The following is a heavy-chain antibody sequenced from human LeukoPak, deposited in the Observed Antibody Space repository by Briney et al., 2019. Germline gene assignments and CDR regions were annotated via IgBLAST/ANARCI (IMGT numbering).Heavy chain of an antibody. CDR2: IYSNVNT. V-gene: IGHV4-59*01. CDR3: ARAGSYRNYGHI. D-gene: IGHD3-16*02. Sequence: SETLSLTCTVSGGSINNYYWNWIRQPPGKGLGWIGYIYSNVNTNYNPSLKSRVTISVDTSNNQFSLKLSSVTAADTAVYYCARAGSYRNYGHIWGQGTLVTVSS. CDR1: GGSINNYY. J-gene: IGHJ4*02.